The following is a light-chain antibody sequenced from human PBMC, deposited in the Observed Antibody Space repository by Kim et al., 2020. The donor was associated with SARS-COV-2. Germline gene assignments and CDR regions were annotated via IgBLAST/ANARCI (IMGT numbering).Light chain of an antibody. V-gene: IGKV3-11*01. CDR2: DAS. CDR1: QSVSSN. CDR3: QQRSDWPIT. Sequence: EIVLTQSPATLSLSPGERATLSCRASQSVSSNLAWYQQKPGQAPRLLIYDASNRAPGIPARFSGSGSGTDFSLTISSLEFEDSAVYYCQQRSDWPITFGQGTRLDIK. J-gene: IGKJ5*01.